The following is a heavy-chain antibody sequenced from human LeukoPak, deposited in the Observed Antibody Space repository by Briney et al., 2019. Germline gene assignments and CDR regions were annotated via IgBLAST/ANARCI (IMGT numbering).Heavy chain of an antibody. D-gene: IGHD3-10*02. CDR2: IWYDGSNK. V-gene: IGHV3-33*01. CDR3: ARDRSVLWFDP. Sequence: GGSLRLSCVASGFTFSNFGMHWVRQAPGKGLEWVAVIWYDGSNKYYADSVKGGFAISRDDSKNTLYLQLNSLGVEATVLYYCARDRSVLWFDPWGQGTLVPVSS. J-gene: IGHJ5*02. CDR1: GFTFSNFG.